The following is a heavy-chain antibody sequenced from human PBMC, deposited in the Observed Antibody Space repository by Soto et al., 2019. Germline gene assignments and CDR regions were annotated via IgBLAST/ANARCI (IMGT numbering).Heavy chain of an antibody. J-gene: IGHJ3*02. V-gene: IGHV1-69*02. CDR1: GGTFSTYS. CDR2: IIPMLGVR. CDR3: TIGSWSCEGFDI. D-gene: IGHD2-2*01. Sequence: QVQLVQSGAEVKKPVSSVKVSCKDSGGTFSTYSMFWVRQAPGQGLEWMGRIIPMLGVRNYAQRFQDRVTIIADKSTATVHMELSSLRSEDTALYYFTIGSWSCEGFDIWGQGTRVTFSS.